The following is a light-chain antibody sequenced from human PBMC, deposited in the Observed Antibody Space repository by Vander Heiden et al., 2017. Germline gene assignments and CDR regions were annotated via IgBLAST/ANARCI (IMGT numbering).Light chain of an antibody. CDR2: GAS. Sequence: EIVLTQSPGTLSLSPGERATLSCRASQSVSSSYLAWYQQKPGQAPRLLIYGASSRATRIPDRFSGSGYGTDFTLTISRLEPEDFAVYYCQQYGSSLAITFGQGTRLEIK. V-gene: IGKV3-20*01. CDR1: QSVSSSY. CDR3: QQYGSSLAIT. J-gene: IGKJ5*01.